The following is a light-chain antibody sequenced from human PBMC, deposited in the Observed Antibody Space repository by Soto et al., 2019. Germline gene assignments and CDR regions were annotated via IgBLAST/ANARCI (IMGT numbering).Light chain of an antibody. V-gene: IGKV1-39*01. J-gene: IGKJ1*01. CDR1: QSISNY. CDR2: AAS. CDR3: QQSYSTWT. Sequence: DIQMTQSPSSLSASVGDRVTITCRASQSISNYLNWYQQKPGKAPKVLIYAASTLQSGVPSRFSGSGSVTTFTLTISSLQPEDFATYYCQQSYSTWTFGLGTKVDIK.